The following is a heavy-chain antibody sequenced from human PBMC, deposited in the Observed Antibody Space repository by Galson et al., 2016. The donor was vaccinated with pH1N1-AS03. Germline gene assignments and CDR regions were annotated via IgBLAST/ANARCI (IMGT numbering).Heavy chain of an antibody. CDR2: IHHTGIT. Sequence: LEWIAEIHHTGITNYNPYLKSRVTISLDTSNNQFSLKMTSVTAADTAVYYCASWDSSTRYNFDYWGQGTLVTVSS. D-gene: IGHD6-13*01. V-gene: IGHV4-34*01. CDR3: ASWDSSTRYNFDY. J-gene: IGHJ4*02.